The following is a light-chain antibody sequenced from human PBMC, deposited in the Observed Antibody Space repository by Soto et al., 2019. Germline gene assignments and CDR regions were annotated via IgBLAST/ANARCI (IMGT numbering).Light chain of an antibody. J-gene: IGKJ1*01. CDR2: HAS. V-gene: IGKV1-5*01. Sequence: DIQMTQSPSTLSASVGDRVTISCRASQGISTWLAWYRQKPGEAPKLLIYHASNLETGVPSRFSGSGSGTEFTITISGLQPDDFATYYCQQYKASSWTFGPGTKVEI. CDR3: QQYKASSWT. CDR1: QGISTW.